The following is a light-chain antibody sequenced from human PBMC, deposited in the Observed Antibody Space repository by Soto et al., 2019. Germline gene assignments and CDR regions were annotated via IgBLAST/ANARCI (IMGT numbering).Light chain of an antibody. J-gene: IGLJ1*01. CDR3: SSYTSSSTLYV. CDR2: EVS. Sequence: QSVLTQPTSASGSPGQSITMSCTRTSSDVGGYNYVSWYQQHPGKAPKLMIYEVSNRPSGVSNRFSGSKSGNTASLTISGLQVDEEADYYCSSYTSSSTLYVFGTGTKVTVL. V-gene: IGLV2-14*01. CDR1: SSDVGGYNY.